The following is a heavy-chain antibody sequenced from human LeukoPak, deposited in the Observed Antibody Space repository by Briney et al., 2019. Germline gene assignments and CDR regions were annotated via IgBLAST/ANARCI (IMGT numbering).Heavy chain of an antibody. V-gene: IGHV5-51*01. D-gene: IGHD2-15*01. CDR2: IYPADSDI. Sequence: GESLKISCKGSGYSINNYWIGWVRPMPGKGLEWMGIIYPADSDIRYSPSFQGQVTISADKSISTVYLQWSSLKASDTAMYYCARQGYCSGGSCYTWFDPWGQGTLVTVSS. CDR3: ARQGYCSGGSCYTWFDP. J-gene: IGHJ5*02. CDR1: GYSINNYW.